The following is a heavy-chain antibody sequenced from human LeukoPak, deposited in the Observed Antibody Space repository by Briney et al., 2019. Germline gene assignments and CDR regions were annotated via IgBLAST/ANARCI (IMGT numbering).Heavy chain of an antibody. D-gene: IGHD2-15*01. CDR2: IIPIFGTA. CDR1: GGTFSSYA. J-gene: IGHJ4*02. Sequence: GSSVKVSCKASGGTFSSYATSWVRQAPGQGLEWMGRIIPIFGTANYAQKFQGRVTITTDESTSTAYMELSSLRSEDTAVYYCARGAGYCSGGSCYDYWGQGALVTVSS. V-gene: IGHV1-69*05. CDR3: ARGAGYCSGGSCYDY.